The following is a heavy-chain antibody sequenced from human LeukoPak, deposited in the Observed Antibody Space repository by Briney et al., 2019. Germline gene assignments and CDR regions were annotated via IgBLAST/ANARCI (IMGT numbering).Heavy chain of an antibody. Sequence: GGSLRLSCAASGFTFSSYGMHWVRQAPGKGLEWVAVISYDGSNKYYADSVKGRFTISRDNSKNTLYLQMNSLRAEDTAVYYCAKDRDYTLDYWGQGTLVTVSS. CDR3: AKDRDYTLDY. D-gene: IGHD4-11*01. V-gene: IGHV3-30*18. CDR1: GFTFSSYG. CDR2: ISYDGSNK. J-gene: IGHJ4*02.